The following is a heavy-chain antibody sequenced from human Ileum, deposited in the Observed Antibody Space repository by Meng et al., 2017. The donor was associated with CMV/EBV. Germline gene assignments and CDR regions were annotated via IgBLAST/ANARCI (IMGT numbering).Heavy chain of an antibody. D-gene: IGHD1-26*01. V-gene: IGHV3-48*03. CDR2: ISSSGSTI. Sequence: GGSLRLSCAASGFTFSSYEMNWVRQAPGKGLEWVSYISSSGSTIYYADSVKGRFTISRDNAKNSLYLQMNSLRAEDTAVYYCARAPKDLLYYYGMDVRGQGTTVTVSS. CDR3: ARAPKDLLYYYGMDV. J-gene: IGHJ6*02. CDR1: GFTFSSYE.